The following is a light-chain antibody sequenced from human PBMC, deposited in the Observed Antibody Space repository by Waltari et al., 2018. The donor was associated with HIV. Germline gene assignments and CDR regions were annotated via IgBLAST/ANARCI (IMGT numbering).Light chain of an antibody. V-gene: IGKV1-33*01. CDR1: QDIENY. Sequence: DIQISQTPSSLSASLEGRVNIACQASQDIENYLSWYQQKPGKSPKLLMYAASTLEIGVPSRFSGGGSGTDFNFTINNLQPDDFATYYCQQCKKLPLTFGGGTKVEIK. CDR2: AAS. CDR3: QQCKKLPLT. J-gene: IGKJ4*01.